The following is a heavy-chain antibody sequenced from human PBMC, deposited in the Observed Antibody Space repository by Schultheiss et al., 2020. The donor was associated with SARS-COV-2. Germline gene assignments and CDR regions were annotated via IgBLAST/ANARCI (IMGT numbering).Heavy chain of an antibody. CDR3: ARDFDWLY. J-gene: IGHJ4*02. CDR1: GFTFSSYA. Sequence: GGSLRLSCAASGFTFSSYAMSWVRQAPGKGLEWVSAISGSGGSTYYADSVKGRFTISRDNAKNSLFLQMNSLRAEDTAVYYCARDFDWLYWGQGTLVTVSS. CDR2: ISGSGGST. D-gene: IGHD3-9*01. V-gene: IGHV3-23*01.